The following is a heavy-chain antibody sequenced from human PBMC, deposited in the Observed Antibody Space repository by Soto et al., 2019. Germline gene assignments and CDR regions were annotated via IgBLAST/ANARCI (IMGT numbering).Heavy chain of an antibody. CDR1: GGTFSSYA. CDR2: IIPIFGTT. CDR3: ARVQMDSSGWYLWSLDY. D-gene: IGHD6-19*01. J-gene: IGHJ4*02. Sequence: GASVKVSCKASGGTFSSYAISWVRQAPGQGLEWMGGIIPIFGTTDYAQKFLGRVTITADKSTRTAYLELRSLRSEDTAVYYCARVQMDSSGWYLWSLDYWGRGTLVTVSS. V-gene: IGHV1-69*06.